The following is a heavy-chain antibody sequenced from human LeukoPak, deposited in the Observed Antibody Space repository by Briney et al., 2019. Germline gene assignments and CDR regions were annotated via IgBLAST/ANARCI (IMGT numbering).Heavy chain of an antibody. V-gene: IGHV4-34*01. CDR1: GGSFSGYY. CDR3: ARGGRRWLQSQYYFDY. CDR2: INHSGST. J-gene: IGHJ4*02. Sequence: SETLSLTCAVYGGSFSGYYWSWIRQPPGKGLEWIGEINHSGSTNYNPSLKSRVTISVDTSKSQFSLKLSSVTAADTAVYYCARGGRRWLQSQYYFDYWGQGTLVTVSS. D-gene: IGHD5-24*01.